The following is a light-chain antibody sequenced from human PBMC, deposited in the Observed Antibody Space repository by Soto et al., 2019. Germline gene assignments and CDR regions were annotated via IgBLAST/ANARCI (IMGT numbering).Light chain of an antibody. CDR2: KVH. J-gene: IGKJ1*01. CDR1: QRPSIW. CDR3: QQYKSYPWT. V-gene: IGKV1-5*03. Sequence: TLYGSEGDRVIITCRASQRPSIWLACYQQKPGKAPKSLVFKVHSLESGVPSRCSGSGSGTEFTLTISSLQPDDFETYYCQQYKSYPWTCGQGTMVDI.